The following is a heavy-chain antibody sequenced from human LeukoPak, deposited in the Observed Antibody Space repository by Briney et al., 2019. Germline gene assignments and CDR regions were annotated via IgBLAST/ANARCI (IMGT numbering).Heavy chain of an antibody. V-gene: IGHV1-2*02. CDR1: GFTFTTYF. CDR3: AREVGYCSGGSCYSYFDY. J-gene: IGHJ4*02. D-gene: IGHD2-15*01. Sequence: GASVTVSCKPSGFTFTTYFMHWVRQAPGKGLEWMGWITPYSGAPNSAPKFQGRVTMTRDTSISTAYMELSMLTSDDTAVYYCAREVGYCSGGSCYSYFDYWGQGTLVTVSS. CDR2: ITPYSGAP.